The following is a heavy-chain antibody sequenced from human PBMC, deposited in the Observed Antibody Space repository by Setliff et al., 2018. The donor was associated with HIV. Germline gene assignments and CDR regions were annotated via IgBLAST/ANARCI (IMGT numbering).Heavy chain of an antibody. CDR2: ISTSGKSV. V-gene: IGHV3-11*01. CDR1: GFTFSDYY. D-gene: IGHD2-21*01. Sequence: GGSLRLSCTAYGFTFSDYYMNWIRPAPGKGLEWVGYISTSGKSVYYGYSVKGRFIISRDNANNSLYLQMNNLRVEDTAVYYCARDRGVVVPHDAFDLWGRGTLVTVSS. J-gene: IGHJ3*01. CDR3: ARDRGVVVPHDAFDL.